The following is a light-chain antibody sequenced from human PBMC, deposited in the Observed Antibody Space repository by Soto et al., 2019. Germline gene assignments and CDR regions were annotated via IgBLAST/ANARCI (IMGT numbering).Light chain of an antibody. V-gene: IGKV1-39*01. CDR1: RNINTY. CDR3: QQTSAATFT. J-gene: IGKJ3*01. CDR2: GAS. Sequence: DIQIAQSPSSLSASVGDTITIACRAIRNINTYLNWYGQKPGKAPKLLIFGASSLQSGVLSRFSGSGSRTDCTLTINSLQPEDVATDCCQQTSAATFTFGPGTKVDIK.